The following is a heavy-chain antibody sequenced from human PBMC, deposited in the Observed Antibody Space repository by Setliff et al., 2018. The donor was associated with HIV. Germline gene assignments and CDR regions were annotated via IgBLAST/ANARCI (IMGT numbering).Heavy chain of an antibody. CDR1: GAPLNGFF. Sequence: SETLSLTCAVYGAPLNGFFWSWVRQRPERGLEWIGEVNHSGTTNYNPSLNGRVTISVDTSNKNQFSLKLSSVTAADTAVYYCASGIVVGIYFQHWGQGTLVTVSS. V-gene: IGHV4-34*01. CDR2: VNHSGTT. CDR3: ASGIVVGIYFQH. J-gene: IGHJ1*01. D-gene: IGHD3-22*01.